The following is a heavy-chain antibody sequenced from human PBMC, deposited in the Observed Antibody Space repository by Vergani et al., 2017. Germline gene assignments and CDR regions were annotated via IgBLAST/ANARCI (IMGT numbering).Heavy chain of an antibody. CDR3: ARDLRAYPNXFDP. J-gene: IGHJ5*02. Sequence: QVQLQESGPGLVKPSQTLSLTCTVSGGSISSGSYYWSWIRQPAGKGLEWIGRIYTSGSTNYNPSLKSRVTISVDTSKNQFSLKLSSVTAADTAVYYCARDLRAYPNXFDPWGQGTLVTVSS. V-gene: IGHV4-61*02. D-gene: IGHD3-16*01. CDR2: IYTSGST. CDR1: GGSISSGSYY.